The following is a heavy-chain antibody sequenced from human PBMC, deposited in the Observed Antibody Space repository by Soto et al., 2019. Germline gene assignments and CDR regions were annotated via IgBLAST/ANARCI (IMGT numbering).Heavy chain of an antibody. J-gene: IGHJ5*02. V-gene: IGHV4-34*01. CDR1: GGSFSGYY. CDR3: ARHTPAVVVAATTNWFDP. D-gene: IGHD2-15*01. Sequence: SETLSLTCAVYGGSFSGYYWSWIRQPPGKGLEWIEEINHSGSTNYNPSLKSRVTISVDTSKNQFSLKLSSVTAADTAVYYCARHTPAVVVAATTNWFDPWGQGTLVTVSS. CDR2: INHSGST.